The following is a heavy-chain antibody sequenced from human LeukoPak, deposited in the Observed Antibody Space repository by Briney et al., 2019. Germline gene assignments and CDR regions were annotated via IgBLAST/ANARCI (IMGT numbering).Heavy chain of an antibody. CDR3: ARASSYDFWSGYPYYYYYYMDV. CDR2: IYYSGST. J-gene: IGHJ6*03. CDR1: GGSISSYY. V-gene: IGHV4-59*01. D-gene: IGHD3-3*01. Sequence: SETLSLTCTVSGGSISSYYWTWIRQPPGKGLEWIGYIYYSGSTNYNPSLKSRVTISVDTSKNQFSLKLSSVTAADTAVYYCARASSYDFWSGYPYYYYYYMDVWGKGTTVTVSS.